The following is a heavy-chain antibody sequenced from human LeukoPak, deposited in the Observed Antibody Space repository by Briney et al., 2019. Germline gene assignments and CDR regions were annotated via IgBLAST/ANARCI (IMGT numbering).Heavy chain of an antibody. Sequence: GASVKVSCKASGYTFTSYYMHWVRQAPGHGLEWMGIINPNGGSTSYAQKFQGRVTITRDMSTSTVYMELSSLRSEDTAVYYCATSKTGYYYYFDYWGQGTLVTVSS. J-gene: IGHJ4*02. V-gene: IGHV1-46*01. D-gene: IGHD3-9*01. CDR1: GYTFTSYY. CDR3: ATSKTGYYYYFDY. CDR2: INPNGGST.